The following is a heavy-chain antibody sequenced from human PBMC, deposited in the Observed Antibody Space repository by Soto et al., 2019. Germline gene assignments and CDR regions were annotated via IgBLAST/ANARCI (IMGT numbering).Heavy chain of an antibody. Sequence: GGSLRLSCAASGFTFSTYGMHWVRQAPGKGLEWVAVISHDGNNEYYADSLKGQFTISRDNSKNTLYLQVNSLRTEDTAVYYCARGIKGGYGGIVALDYWGQGTLVTVSS. V-gene: IGHV3-30*03. J-gene: IGHJ4*02. D-gene: IGHD5-12*01. CDR2: ISHDGNNE. CDR1: GFTFSTYG. CDR3: ARGIKGGYGGIVALDY.